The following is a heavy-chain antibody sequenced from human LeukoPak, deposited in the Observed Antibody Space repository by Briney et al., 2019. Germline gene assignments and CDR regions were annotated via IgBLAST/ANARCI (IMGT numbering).Heavy chain of an antibody. J-gene: IGHJ5*02. CDR3: ARGGRDGYNR. V-gene: IGHV1-3*01. CDR1: GYTFTGYY. CDR2: INAGNGNT. D-gene: IGHD5-24*01. Sequence: GASVKVSCKASGYTFTGYYMHWVRQAPGQGLEWMGWINAGNGNTKYSQKFQGRVTITRDTSASTAYMELSSLRSEDTAVYYCARGGRDGYNRWGQGTQVTVSS.